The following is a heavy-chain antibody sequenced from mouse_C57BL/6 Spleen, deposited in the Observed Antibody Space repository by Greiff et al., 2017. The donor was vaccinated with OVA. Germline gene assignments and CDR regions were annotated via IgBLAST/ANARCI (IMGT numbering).Heavy chain of an antibody. CDR3: ARKTVVDV. D-gene: IGHD1-1*01. Sequence: QVHVKHPGAELVRPGSSVKLSCKASGYTFTSYWMHWVKQRPIQGLEWIGNIDPSDSETHYNQKFKDKATLTVDKSSSTAYMQLSSLTSEDSAVYYCARKTVVDVWGTGTTVTVSS. CDR1: GYTFTSYW. V-gene: IGHV1-52*01. CDR2: IDPSDSET. J-gene: IGHJ1*03.